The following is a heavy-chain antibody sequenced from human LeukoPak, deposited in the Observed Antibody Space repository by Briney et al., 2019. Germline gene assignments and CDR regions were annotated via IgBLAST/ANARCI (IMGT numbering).Heavy chain of an antibody. J-gene: IGHJ5*02. V-gene: IGHV1-69*13. CDR2: IIPIFGTA. CDR3: ARGGGQWLESYNWFDP. D-gene: IGHD6-19*01. Sequence: VKVSCKASGGTFSSYAISWVRQAPGQGLEWMGGIIPIFGTANYAQKFQGRVTITADKSTSTAYMELSSLRSEDTAVYYCARGGGQWLESYNWFDPWGQGTLVTVSS. CDR1: GGTFSSYA.